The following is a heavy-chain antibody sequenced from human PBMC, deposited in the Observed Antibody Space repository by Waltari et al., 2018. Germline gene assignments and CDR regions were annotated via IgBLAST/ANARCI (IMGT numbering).Heavy chain of an antibody. D-gene: IGHD3-10*01. J-gene: IGHJ4*02. Sequence: QVQLVQSGAEVKKPGSSVKVSCKASGGTFSSYAISWVRQAPGQGLEWMGGIIPIIGIANYAQKFQGRVTITADESTSTAYMELSSLRSEDTAVYYCARDSLYYYGSGSYLHLDYWGQGTLVTVSS. CDR3: ARDSLYYYGSGSYLHLDY. CDR1: GGTFSSYA. CDR2: IIPIIGIA. V-gene: IGHV1-69*12.